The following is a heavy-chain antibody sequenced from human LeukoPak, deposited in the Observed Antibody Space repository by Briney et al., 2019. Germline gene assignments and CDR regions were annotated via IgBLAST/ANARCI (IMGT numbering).Heavy chain of an antibody. CDR1: GFTFSSYG. D-gene: IGHD2-2*01. V-gene: IGHV3-33*01. CDR3: ARDLAYQLLSSGVDV. CDR2: IWYDGSNK. J-gene: IGHJ6*02. Sequence: GGFLRLSCAASGFTFSSYGMHWVRQAPGKGLEWVAVIWYDGSNKYYADSVKGRFTISRDNSKNTLYLQMNSLRAEDTAVYYCARDLAYQLLSSGVDVWGQGTTVTVSS.